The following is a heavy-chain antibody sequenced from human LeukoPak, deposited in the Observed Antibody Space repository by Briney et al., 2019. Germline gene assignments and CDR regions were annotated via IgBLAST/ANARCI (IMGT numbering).Heavy chain of an antibody. J-gene: IGHJ4*02. Sequence: PGGSLRLSCAASGFIFSNFAVNWVRQAPGKGLEWVAAISGSGDNTYSADSVKGRFFISRDNSRNTLYLQMNSLRPEDTAVYYCGKDVPYGGDYWGQGTLVTVSS. CDR1: GFIFSNFA. D-gene: IGHD3-10*01. CDR2: ISGSGDNT. V-gene: IGHV3-23*01. CDR3: GKDVPYGGDY.